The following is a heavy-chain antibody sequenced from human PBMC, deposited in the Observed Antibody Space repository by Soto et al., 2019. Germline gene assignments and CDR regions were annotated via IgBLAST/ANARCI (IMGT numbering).Heavy chain of an antibody. V-gene: IGHV3-23*01. CDR1: GLTFSSYA. CDR2: ISGSGGST. CDR3: ARSIAVALPKHRGPINFES. Sequence: GGSLRLSCAASGLTFSSYAMSWVRQAPGKGLEWVSAISGSGGSTYYADSVKGRFTISRDNAKNSLYLQMNSLRAEDTAVYYCARSIAVALPKHRGPINFESWGQGTLVTVSS. J-gene: IGHJ4*02. D-gene: IGHD6-19*01.